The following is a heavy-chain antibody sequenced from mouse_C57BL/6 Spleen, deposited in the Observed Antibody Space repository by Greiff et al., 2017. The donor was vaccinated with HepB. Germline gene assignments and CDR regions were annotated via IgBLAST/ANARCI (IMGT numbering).Heavy chain of an antibody. CDR1: GFTFSSYA. Sequence: EVQGVESGGGLVKPGGSLKLSCAASGFTFSSYAMSWVRQTPEKRLEWVATISDGGSYTYYPDNVKGRFTISRDNAKNNLYLQMSHLKSEDTAMYYCAREDGYYGWFAYWGQGTLVTVSA. CDR3: AREDGYYGWFAY. J-gene: IGHJ3*01. D-gene: IGHD2-3*01. V-gene: IGHV5-4*01. CDR2: ISDGGSYT.